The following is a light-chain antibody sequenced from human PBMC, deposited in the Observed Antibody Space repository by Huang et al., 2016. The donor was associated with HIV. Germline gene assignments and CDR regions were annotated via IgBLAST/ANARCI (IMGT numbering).Light chain of an antibody. J-gene: IGKJ2*01. CDR2: EVY. V-gene: IGKV2-29*02. CDR1: QSLLHDDGKTF. CDR3: FRGINLPYT. Sequence: EIVLTQAPLSLSVTPGQPASISCKSSQSLLHDDGKTFLYWYLQRAGQCEQLLLYEVYSRLSGVPDKFHGSGSGTDFTLKISRVENEDVGIYYGFRGINLPYTFGQGTKLEIK.